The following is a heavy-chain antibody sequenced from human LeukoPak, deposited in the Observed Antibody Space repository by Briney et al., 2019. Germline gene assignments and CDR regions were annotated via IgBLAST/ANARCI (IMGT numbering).Heavy chain of an antibody. CDR1: GFTFNNYS. V-gene: IGHV3-20*04. D-gene: IGHD1-26*01. J-gene: IGHJ6*03. Sequence: GGSLRLSCVASGFTFNNYSMNWVRQAPGKGLEWVSAINWNGGSTGYADSVKGRFTISRDNAKNSLHLQMNSLRAEDTALYYCARNSGSYYDYYYMDVWGKGTTVTVSS. CDR3: ARNSGSYYDYYYMDV. CDR2: INWNGGST.